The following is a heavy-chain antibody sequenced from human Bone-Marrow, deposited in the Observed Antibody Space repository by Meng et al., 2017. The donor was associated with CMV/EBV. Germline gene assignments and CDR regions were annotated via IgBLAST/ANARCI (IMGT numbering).Heavy chain of an antibody. Sequence: SESLSLTCTVSGGSINFFFCNWIRQSPGKGLEWIGSIYYTGSTDYNPSLESRVTISVDTSKNQCSLKFSSGTAADTAIYYCARDYRFISGYYDAFSVWGQGEMVTVSS. D-gene: IGHD3-22*01. CDR2: IYYTGST. J-gene: IGHJ3*01. V-gene: IGHV4-59*01. CDR3: ARDYRFISGYYDAFSV. CDR1: GGSINFFF.